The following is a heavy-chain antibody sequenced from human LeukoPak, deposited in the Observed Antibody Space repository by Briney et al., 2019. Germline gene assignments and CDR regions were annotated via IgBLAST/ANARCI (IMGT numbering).Heavy chain of an antibody. CDR2: LIPMFRTP. CDR3: ARDSTGTTWQLDY. J-gene: IGHJ4*02. Sequence: SVKVSCKAAGGAFSSYAFSWVRQAPGQGLEWMGGLIPMFRTPNYAQKFLGRVTITTDESTSTAYMELTSLGADDTAVYYCARDSTGTTWQLDYWGQGTLVTVSS. CDR1: GGAFSSYA. D-gene: IGHD1-1*01. V-gene: IGHV1-69*05.